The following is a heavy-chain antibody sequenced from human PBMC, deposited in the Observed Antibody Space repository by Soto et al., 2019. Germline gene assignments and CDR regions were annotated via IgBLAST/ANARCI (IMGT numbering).Heavy chain of an antibody. J-gene: IGHJ3*02. CDR2: IYYSGST. V-gene: IGHV4-39*01. CDR1: GGSISSIIYY. D-gene: IGHD3-3*01. Sequence: SSATLSLTSPFSGGSISSIIYYWGWITQPPGKGLEWIGSIYYSGSTYYNPSLKSRVTISVDTSKNQFSLKLSSVTAADTAVYYCAITYYDFWIVKQWAFDIWGQGTMVT. CDR3: AITYYDFWIVKQWAFDI.